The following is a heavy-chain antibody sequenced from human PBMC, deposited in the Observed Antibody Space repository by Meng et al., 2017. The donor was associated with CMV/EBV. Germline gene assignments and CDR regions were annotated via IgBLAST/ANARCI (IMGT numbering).Heavy chain of an antibody. V-gene: IGHV1-69*05. Sequence: CKASGGTFRSYAISWVRQAPGQGLEWMGGIIPIFGTANYAQKFQGRVTIATDESTSTAYMELSSLRSEDTAVYYCARAGGSGSYNFDYWGQGTLVTVSS. D-gene: IGHD1-26*01. CDR2: IIPIFGTA. CDR1: GGTFRSYA. CDR3: ARAGGSGSYNFDY. J-gene: IGHJ4*02.